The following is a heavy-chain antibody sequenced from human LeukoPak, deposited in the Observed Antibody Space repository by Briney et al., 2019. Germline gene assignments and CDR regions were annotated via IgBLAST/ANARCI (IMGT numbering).Heavy chain of an antibody. Sequence: SETLSLTCTVSGGSISSYYWSWIRQPAGKGLEWIGRIYTSGSTNYNPSLKSRVTMSVDTSKNQFSLKLSSVTAADTAVYYCAREYTHSSSRYVMPYYFDYWGQGTLVTVSS. CDR1: GGSISSYY. CDR2: IYTSGST. J-gene: IGHJ4*02. CDR3: AREYTHSSSRYVMPYYFDY. D-gene: IGHD6-13*01. V-gene: IGHV4-4*07.